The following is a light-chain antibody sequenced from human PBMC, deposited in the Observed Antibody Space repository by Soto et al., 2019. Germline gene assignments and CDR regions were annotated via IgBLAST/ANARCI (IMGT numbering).Light chain of an antibody. CDR1: SSDVGSYNL. CDR2: EGS. V-gene: IGLV2-23*01. J-gene: IGLJ1*01. CDR3: CSYAGSSTRSLYV. Sequence: QSALTQPASVSGSPGRSITISCTGTSSDVGSYNLVSWYQQHPGKAPKLMIYEGSKRPSGVSNRFSGSKSGNTASLTISGLQAEDEADYYCCSYAGSSTRSLYVFGTGTKVTVL.